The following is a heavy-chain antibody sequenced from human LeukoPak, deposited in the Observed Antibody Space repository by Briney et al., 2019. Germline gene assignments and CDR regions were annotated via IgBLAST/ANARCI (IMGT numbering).Heavy chain of an antibody. D-gene: IGHD3-16*01. Sequence: SETLSLTCTVSGGSISSYYWSWIRQPPGKGLEWIGYIYYSGSTNYNPSLKSRVTISVDTSKNQFSLKLSSVTAAGTAVYYCARGHGGATGFDPWGQGTLVTVSS. CDR1: GGSISSYY. V-gene: IGHV4-59*01. CDR2: IYYSGST. CDR3: ARGHGGATGFDP. J-gene: IGHJ5*02.